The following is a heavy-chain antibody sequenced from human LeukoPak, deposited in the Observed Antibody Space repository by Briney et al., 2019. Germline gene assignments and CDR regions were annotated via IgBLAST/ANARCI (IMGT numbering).Heavy chain of an antibody. CDR2: ISAYNGNT. CDR1: GYTFTSYG. V-gene: IGHV1-18*01. J-gene: IGHJ6*02. D-gene: IGHD5-18*01. Sequence: ASVKVSCKASGYTFTSYGISWVRQAPGQGLEWMGWISAYNGNTNYAQKLQGRVTMTTDTSTSTAYMELRSLRSDGTAVYYCARDQGYRYGYWNYYYGMDVWGQGTTVTVS. CDR3: ARDQGYRYGYWNYYYGMDV.